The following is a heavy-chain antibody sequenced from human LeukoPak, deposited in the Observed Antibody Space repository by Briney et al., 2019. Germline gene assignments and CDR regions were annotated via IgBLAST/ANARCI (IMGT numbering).Heavy chain of an antibody. Sequence: SETLSLTCTVSGGSISSSSYYWGWIRQPPGKGLEWIGSIYYSGSTNYNPSLQGRVTISGDTSKNQFSLKLNSVTAADTAVYYCASPRGGAFDIWGQGTMVTVSS. V-gene: IGHV4-39*07. CDR2: IYYSGST. CDR3: ASPRGGAFDI. J-gene: IGHJ3*02. D-gene: IGHD3-10*01. CDR1: GGSISSSSYY.